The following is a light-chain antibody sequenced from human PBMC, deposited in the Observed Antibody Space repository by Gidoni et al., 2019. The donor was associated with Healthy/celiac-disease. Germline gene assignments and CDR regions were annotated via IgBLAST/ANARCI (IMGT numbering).Light chain of an antibody. Sequence: PGQRVTISCTGSSSNIGAGYDVHWYQQLPGTAPKLLIYGNSNRPSGVPDRFSGSKSGTSASLAITGLQAEDEADYYCPSYDSSLSGWVFGGGTKLTVL. CDR3: PSYDSSLSGWV. CDR2: GNS. V-gene: IGLV1-40*01. J-gene: IGLJ3*02. CDR1: SSNIGAGYD.